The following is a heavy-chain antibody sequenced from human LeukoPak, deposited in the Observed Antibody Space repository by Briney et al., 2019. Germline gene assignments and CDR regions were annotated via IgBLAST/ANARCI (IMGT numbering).Heavy chain of an antibody. Sequence: GGSLRLSCAASGFTFSSYAMSWVRQAPGEGLEWVSAISGSGGSTYYADSVKGRFTISRDNSKNTLYLQMNSLRAEDTAVYYCAKDGITMIVVVTMGPWYFDLWGRGTLVTVSS. CDR1: GFTFSSYA. CDR2: ISGSGGST. J-gene: IGHJ2*01. CDR3: AKDGITMIVVVTMGPWYFDL. V-gene: IGHV3-23*01. D-gene: IGHD3-22*01.